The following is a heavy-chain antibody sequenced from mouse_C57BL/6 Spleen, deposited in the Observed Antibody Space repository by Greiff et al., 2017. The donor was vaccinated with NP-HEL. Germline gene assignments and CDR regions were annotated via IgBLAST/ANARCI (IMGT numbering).Heavy chain of an antibody. CDR1: GYTFTSYW. Sequence: QVQLQQPGAELVKPGASVKMSCKASGYTFTSYWITWVKQRPGQGLEWIGDIYPGSGSTNYNKKFKSRATLTVDPSSRTASLQLSSLTSEESGVYYCARLESAGYLDYRGKGTTLTGAS. CDR3: ARLESAGYLDY. J-gene: IGHJ2*01. V-gene: IGHV1-55*01. CDR2: IYPGSGST.